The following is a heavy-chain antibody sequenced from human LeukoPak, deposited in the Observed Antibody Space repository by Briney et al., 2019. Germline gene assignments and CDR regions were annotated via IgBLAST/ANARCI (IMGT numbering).Heavy chain of an antibody. J-gene: IGHJ4*02. CDR2: IYYSGST. Sequence: SETLSLTCAVYGGSFSSYYWSWIRQPPGKGLEWIGHIYYSGSTNYNPSLKSRVTISIDTSKNQFSLRLNSVTAADTAAYYCARGAAGYSYGWGQGTLVTVSS. CDR3: ARGAAGYSYG. D-gene: IGHD5-18*01. CDR1: GGSFSSYY. V-gene: IGHV4-59*01.